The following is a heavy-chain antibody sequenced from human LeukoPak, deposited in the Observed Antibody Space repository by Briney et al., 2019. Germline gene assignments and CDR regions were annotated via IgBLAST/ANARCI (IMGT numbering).Heavy chain of an antibody. CDR2: IYSGGST. V-gene: IGHV3-66*04. D-gene: IGHD3-10*01. CDR3: ARHRGGSAYNTYCGMDV. Sequence: GGSLRLSCIVSGLTVSSSYMSWVRQPPGEGLEWVSVIYSGGSTYYAESVKGRFTIPRDTSQNMLYLQMKSLRDEDTGVYYCARHRGGSAYNTYCGMDVWGQGTTVTVSS. J-gene: IGHJ6*01. CDR1: GLTVSSSY.